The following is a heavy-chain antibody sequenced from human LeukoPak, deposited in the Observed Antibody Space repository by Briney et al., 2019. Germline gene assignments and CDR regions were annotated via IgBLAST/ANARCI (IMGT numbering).Heavy chain of an antibody. D-gene: IGHD5-18*01. Sequence: PSETLSLTCTVSGGSISSGSYYWSWIRQPAGKGLEWIGRIYTSGSTNYNPSLKSRVTISVDTSKNQFSLKLSSVTAADTAVYYCARGGYSYGSPSLDYWGQGTLVTVSS. J-gene: IGHJ4*02. CDR1: GGSISSGSYY. CDR2: IYTSGST. V-gene: IGHV4-61*02. CDR3: ARGGYSYGSPSLDY.